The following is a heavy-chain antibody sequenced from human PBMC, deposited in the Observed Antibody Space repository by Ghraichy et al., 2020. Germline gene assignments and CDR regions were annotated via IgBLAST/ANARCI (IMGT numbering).Heavy chain of an antibody. V-gene: IGHV3-48*02. D-gene: IGHD4-17*01. J-gene: IGHJ4*02. CDR3: ARVGYGVSDY. CDR1: GFTFSSYS. Sequence: GGSLRLSCAASGFTFSSYSMNWVRQAPGKGLEWVSYISISSSTIYYSDSVKGRFTISRDNSKNSLYLQMNSLRDEDTAVYYCARVGYGVSDYWGQGTLVTVCS. CDR2: ISISSSTI.